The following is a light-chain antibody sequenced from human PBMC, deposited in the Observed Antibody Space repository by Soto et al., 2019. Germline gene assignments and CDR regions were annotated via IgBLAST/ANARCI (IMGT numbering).Light chain of an antibody. CDR1: QSVLYSSNNKNF. J-gene: IGKJ4*01. CDR3: QQYHSSPLT. V-gene: IGKV4-1*01. Sequence: DIVMTQSPDSLSVSLGERATINCKSSQSVLYSSNNKNFLAWYQQKPGHPPKLLFYWASTRESGVPDRFSGSRSGTDFTLTISSLQAEDVAVYYCQQYHSSPLTFGGGTKVDIK. CDR2: WAS.